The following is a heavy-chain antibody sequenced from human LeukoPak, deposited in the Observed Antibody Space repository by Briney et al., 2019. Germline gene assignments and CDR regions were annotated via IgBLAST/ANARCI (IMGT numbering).Heavy chain of an antibody. V-gene: IGHV3-72*01. CDR2: IRNITNSYIT. CDR1: GFTFSDHS. J-gene: IGHJ4*02. CDR3: ARRRPDDFGIDY. D-gene: IGHD4-17*01. Sequence: GGSLRLSCAGSGFTFSDHSMDWVRQAPGKGLEWIGRIRNITNSYITDYAASVKGRFSISRDDSKNSLYLQMNNLKTEDTAVYYCARRRPDDFGIDYWGQGNLVTVSS.